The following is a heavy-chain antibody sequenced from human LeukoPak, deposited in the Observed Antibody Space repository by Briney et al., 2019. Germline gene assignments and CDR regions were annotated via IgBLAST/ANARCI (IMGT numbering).Heavy chain of an antibody. CDR3: ARGMYMVRGVTGFDP. V-gene: IGHV1-8*01. CDR1: GYTFTSYD. CDR2: MNPNSGNT. J-gene: IGHJ5*02. D-gene: IGHD3-10*01. Sequence: ASVKVSCKASGYTFTSYDINWVRQATGQGLEWMGWMNPNSGNTGYAQKFQGRVTMTRNTSISTAYMELSSLRSEDTAVYYCARGMYMVRGVTGFDPWGQGTLVTVSS.